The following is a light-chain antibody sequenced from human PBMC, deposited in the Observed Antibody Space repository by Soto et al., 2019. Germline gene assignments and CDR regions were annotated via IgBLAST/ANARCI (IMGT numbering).Light chain of an antibody. J-gene: IGKJ5*01. V-gene: IGKV3-15*01. Sequence: MMMTQSPATLSVSPGERATLSCGASQSVSSNLAWYQQKPGQAPRLLIYGAFIRAPGFPVRFRGTGSGSEFTLTISSLQSEDGATYYCQQYDKWPYTFGQGTRLEIK. CDR3: QQYDKWPYT. CDR1: QSVSSN. CDR2: GAF.